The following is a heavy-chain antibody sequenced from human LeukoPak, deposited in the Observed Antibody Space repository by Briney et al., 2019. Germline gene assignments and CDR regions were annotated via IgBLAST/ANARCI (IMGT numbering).Heavy chain of an antibody. CDR2: PHPNSRET. J-gene: IGHJ5*02. Sequence: SVKVFSQAYGYTFTYTYLHFVRQATGQGLDWMRWPHPNSRETNKAQNFQGRFTMTWDTSISTACMELSRLRLDDTAAYYCARGQEVGSASFTIIVVLNWFYPWGQGTLVTVSS. D-gene: IGHD3-22*01. CDR3: ARGQEVGSASFTIIVVLNWFYP. V-gene: IGHV1-2*02. CDR1: GYTFTYTY.